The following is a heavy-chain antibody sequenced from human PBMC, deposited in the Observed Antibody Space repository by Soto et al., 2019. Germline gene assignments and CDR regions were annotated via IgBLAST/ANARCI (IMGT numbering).Heavy chain of an antibody. V-gene: IGHV4-31*03. CDR2: IYHSGTT. Sequence: PSETLSLTCTVSGGSINSGVYYWNWIRQHPGKGLEWIGYIYHSGTTYYNPSLKSRANISVDTSERQFSLNLSSVTAADTAVYYCARAGDYGDYSFDYWGQGTLVTVSS. CDR1: GGSINSGVYY. CDR3: ARAGDYGDYSFDY. J-gene: IGHJ4*02. D-gene: IGHD4-17*01.